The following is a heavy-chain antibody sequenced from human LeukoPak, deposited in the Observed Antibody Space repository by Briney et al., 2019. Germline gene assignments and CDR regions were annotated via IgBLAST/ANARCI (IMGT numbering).Heavy chain of an antibody. CDR2: IKQDGSEK. Sequence: GGSLRLSCAASGFXFSSYWISWVRQAPGKGLEWVANIKQDGSEKYYVDSVKGRFTISRDNAKNSLYLQMNSLRAEDTAVYYCARDQRYCSSSSCPWGPFDYWGQGTLVTVSS. CDR3: ARDQRYCSSSSCPWGPFDY. CDR1: GFXFSSYW. D-gene: IGHD2-2*01. J-gene: IGHJ4*02. V-gene: IGHV3-7*05.